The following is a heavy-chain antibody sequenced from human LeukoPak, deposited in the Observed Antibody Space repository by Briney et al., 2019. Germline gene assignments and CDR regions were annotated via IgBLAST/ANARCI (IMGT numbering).Heavy chain of an antibody. CDR2: IYFSGST. Sequence: SETLSLTCAVSGDSISSRGYYWGWIRQPPGKGLEWIGSIYFSGSTYYNPSLKSRVTISVDTSKNQFSLKLSSVTAADTAVYYCASLLNWFDPWGQGTLVTVSS. CDR1: GDSISSRGYY. J-gene: IGHJ5*02. CDR3: ASLLNWFDP. V-gene: IGHV4-39*01.